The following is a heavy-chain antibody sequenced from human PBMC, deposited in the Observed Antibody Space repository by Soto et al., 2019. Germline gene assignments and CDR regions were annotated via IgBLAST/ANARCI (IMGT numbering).Heavy chain of an antibody. D-gene: IGHD4-17*01. CDR2: ISSNSDTI. Sequence: EVQLVESGGGLVQPGRSLRLSCVASGFTADDYAMHWVRQAPGKGLEWVSGISSNSDTIDYADSVKGRFTISRDNAKNSLFLQMNSLRPEDTALYYCAKDMKWGGMTTIPYFDSWGQGTLVNVSS. CDR3: AKDMKWGGMTTIPYFDS. V-gene: IGHV3-9*02. CDR1: GFTADDYA. J-gene: IGHJ4*02.